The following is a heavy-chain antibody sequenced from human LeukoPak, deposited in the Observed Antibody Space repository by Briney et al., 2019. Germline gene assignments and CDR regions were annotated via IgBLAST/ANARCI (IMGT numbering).Heavy chain of an antibody. CDR2: MNPDSGNV. J-gene: IGHJ4*02. V-gene: IGHV1-8*01. CDR1: GYTFTNDD. Sequence: ASVKVYCKASGYTFTNDDINWVRQAPGQGLEWMGWMNPDSGNVDYAQKFQGRVSMTRDTSITTAYMELSSLTSGDAAVYYCARGYTRGWGYYLDYRGQGTLVSVSS. D-gene: IGHD2-2*02. CDR3: ARGYTRGWGYYLDY.